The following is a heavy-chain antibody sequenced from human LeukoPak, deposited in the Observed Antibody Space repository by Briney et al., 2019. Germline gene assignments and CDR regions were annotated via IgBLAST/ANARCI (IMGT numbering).Heavy chain of an antibody. CDR2: INPNSGGT. J-gene: IGHJ4*02. D-gene: IGHD3-3*01. V-gene: IGHV1-2*06. CDR3: ARARIPFAVVTPWDY. Sequence: GDSVKVSCKASGYTFTGYYMHWVRQAPGQGLEWMGRINPNSGGTNYAHKFQGRVTMTRDTSISTAYMALNSLRSEDTAIYSCARARIPFAVVTPWDYWGQGTLVTVSS. CDR1: GYTFTGYY.